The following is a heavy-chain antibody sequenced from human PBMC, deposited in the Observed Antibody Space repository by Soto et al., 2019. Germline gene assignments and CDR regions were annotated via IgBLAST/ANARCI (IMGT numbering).Heavy chain of an antibody. V-gene: IGHV3-23*01. Sequence: EVQLLESGGNLVQPGGSLRLSCEASGFTFSSYVMSWVRQAPGKGLEWVSTISGSGASIYDADSVKGRFTISRDNTKNTVYLQMNRLRAEDTAVYYCAKDGLGSCSGGTCYGSDYWGQGTLVTVSS. D-gene: IGHD2-15*01. CDR2: ISGSGASI. J-gene: IGHJ4*02. CDR1: GFTFSSYV. CDR3: AKDGLGSCSGGTCYGSDY.